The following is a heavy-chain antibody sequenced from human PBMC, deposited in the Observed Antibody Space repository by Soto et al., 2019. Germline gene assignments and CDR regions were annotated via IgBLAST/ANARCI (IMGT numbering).Heavy chain of an antibody. J-gene: IGHJ5*02. Sequence: ASVKVSCKASGYTFTGYYMHWVRQAPGQGLEWMGWINPNSGGTNYAQKFQGGVTMTRDTSISTAYMELSRLRSDDTAVYYCARKSGPLRSFDPWGQGTLVTVSS. CDR3: ARKSGPLRSFDP. CDR1: GYTFTGYY. V-gene: IGHV1-2*02. CDR2: INPNSGGT. D-gene: IGHD3-3*01.